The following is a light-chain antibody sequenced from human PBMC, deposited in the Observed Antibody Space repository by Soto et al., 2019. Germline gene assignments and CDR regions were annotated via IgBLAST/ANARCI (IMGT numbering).Light chain of an antibody. V-gene: IGKV3-11*01. Sequence: EIVLTQSPATLSLSPGERATLSCRASQSVSSYLAWYQQKPGQAPRLLIYGTSSGTPSRATGIPDRFSGSGSGTDFTLTISSLEPEDFAVYYCQQRSNWPPLTFGGGTKVDIK. CDR3: QQRSNWPPLT. CDR2: GTSSGTP. CDR1: QSVSSY. J-gene: IGKJ4*01.